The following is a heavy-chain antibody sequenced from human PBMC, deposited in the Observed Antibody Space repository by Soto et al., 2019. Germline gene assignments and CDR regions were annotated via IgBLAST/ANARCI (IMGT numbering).Heavy chain of an antibody. CDR3: ARGYYDFWHYFEY. J-gene: IGHJ4*02. CDR2: IYHSGST. Sequence: SETLSLTCSVSGGSISSGGYSWSWIRQPPGKGLEWIGYIYHSGSTYYNPSLKSRVTISVDRSKNQFSLKLSSVTAADTAVYYCARGYYDFWHYFEYWGQGTLVTVSS. V-gene: IGHV4-30-2*01. CDR1: GGSISSGGYS. D-gene: IGHD3-3*01.